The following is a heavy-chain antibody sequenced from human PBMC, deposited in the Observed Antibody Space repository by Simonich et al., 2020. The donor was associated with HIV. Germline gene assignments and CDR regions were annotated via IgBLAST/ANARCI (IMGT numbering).Heavy chain of an antibody. J-gene: IGHJ4*02. CDR2: INHSGST. V-gene: IGHV4-34*01. Sequence: QVHLQQWGAGLLKPSETLSLTCAVYGGSFSGYSWSWIRQPPGKGLEWIGEINHSGSTDYNPSLKSRVTISVDTSKNQFSLKLSSVTAADTALYYCARRTGYDLDYWGQGTLVTVSS. CDR1: GGSFSGYS. CDR3: ARRTGYDLDY. D-gene: IGHD5-12*01.